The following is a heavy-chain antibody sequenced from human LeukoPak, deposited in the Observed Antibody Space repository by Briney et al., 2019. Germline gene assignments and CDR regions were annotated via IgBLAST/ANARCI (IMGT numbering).Heavy chain of an antibody. CDR3: ASSSSGWYSYY. CDR1: GYTFTSYA. CDR2: INTNTGNP. Sequence: ASVKVSCKASGYTFTSYAMNWVRQAPGQGLEWMGWINTNTGNPTYVQGFTGRFVFSLDTSVNTAYLQISSLKAEDTAVYYCASSSSGWYSYYWGQGTLVTVSS. J-gene: IGHJ4*02. V-gene: IGHV7-4-1*02. D-gene: IGHD6-19*01.